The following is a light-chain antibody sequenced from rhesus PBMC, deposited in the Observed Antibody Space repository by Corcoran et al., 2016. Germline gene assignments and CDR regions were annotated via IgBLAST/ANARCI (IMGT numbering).Light chain of an antibody. V-gene: IGKV3-24*04. CDR2: GAS. Sequence: ETVVTQSPATLSLSPGERATLSCRASQSVGSYLAWYQQKPGQAPRLLIYGASSRATGIPDRFSGSGSGTVFTLTIISLEPEDGGVYYCQQSSNLSRTFGQGTKVEIK. J-gene: IGKJ1*01. CDR1: QSVGSY. CDR3: QQSSNLSRT.